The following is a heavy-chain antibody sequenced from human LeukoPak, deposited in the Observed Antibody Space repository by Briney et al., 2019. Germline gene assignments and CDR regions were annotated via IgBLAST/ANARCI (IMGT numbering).Heavy chain of an antibody. CDR3: ARGGYGYPFDY. D-gene: IGHD5-18*01. CDR1: GGTFSSYT. J-gene: IGHJ4*02. V-gene: IGHV1-69*02. Sequence: GASVKVSCKASGGTFSSYTISWVRQAPGQGLEWMGRIIRILGIANYAQKFQGRVTITADKSTSTAYMELSSLRSEDTAVYYCARGGYGYPFDYWGQGTLVTVSS. CDR2: IIRILGIA.